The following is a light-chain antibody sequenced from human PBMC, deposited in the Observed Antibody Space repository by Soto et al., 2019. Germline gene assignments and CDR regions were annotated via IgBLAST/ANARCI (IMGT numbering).Light chain of an antibody. CDR3: ASYAGTKIFV. J-gene: IGLJ1*01. CDR1: SSDVGFYNF. CDR2: EVT. Sequence: QSVLTQPPSASGSPGQSLTISCTGTSSDVGFYNFVSWYQQRPGKAPKLVIYEVTKRPSGVPDRFSGSKSGSTASLTVSGLQADDEAEYYCASYAGTKIFVFGSGTKVTV. V-gene: IGLV2-8*01.